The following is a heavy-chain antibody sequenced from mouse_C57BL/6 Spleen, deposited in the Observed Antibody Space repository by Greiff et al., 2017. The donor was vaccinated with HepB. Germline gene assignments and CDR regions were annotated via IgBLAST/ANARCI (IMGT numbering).Heavy chain of an antibody. CDR2: INPSTGGT. CDR3: APYYYGSHWYFDV. D-gene: IGHD1-1*01. Sequence: EVQLQQSGPELVKPGASVKISCKASGYSFTGYYMNWVKQSPEKSLEWIGEINPSTGGTTYNQKFKAKATLTVDKSSSTAYMQLKSLTSEDSAVYYCAPYYYGSHWYFDVWGTGTTVTVSS. CDR1: GYSFTGYY. J-gene: IGHJ1*03. V-gene: IGHV1-42*01.